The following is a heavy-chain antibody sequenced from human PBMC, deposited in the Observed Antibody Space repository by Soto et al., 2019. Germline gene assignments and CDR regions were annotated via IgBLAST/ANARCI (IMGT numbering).Heavy chain of an antibody. Sequence: QVQLVQSGAEVKKPGASVKVSCNASGYTFTSYDFNWVRQATGQGPEWLGWRNPVSGDRGYSQKFQGRVTMTSDTSISTAYMELSSLRSEDTAVYYCARAARNWGFGFWGQGTQVTVSS. CDR2: RNPVSGDR. V-gene: IGHV1-8*01. CDR3: ARAARNWGFGF. J-gene: IGHJ4*02. D-gene: IGHD7-27*01. CDR1: GYTFTSYD.